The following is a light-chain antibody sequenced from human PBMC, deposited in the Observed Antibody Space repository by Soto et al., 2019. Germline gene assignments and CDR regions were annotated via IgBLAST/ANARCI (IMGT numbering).Light chain of an antibody. CDR2: KAS. CDR3: QQYNSYSMYT. Sequence: DIQMTQSPSTLSASVGDRVTITCRASQSMNSWLAWYQQKPGKAPKLLIYKASSLESGVPSRFSGSGSGTEFTLTISSLQPDDFATYYCQQYNSYSMYTFGQGTKLEIK. J-gene: IGKJ2*01. V-gene: IGKV1-5*03. CDR1: QSMNSW.